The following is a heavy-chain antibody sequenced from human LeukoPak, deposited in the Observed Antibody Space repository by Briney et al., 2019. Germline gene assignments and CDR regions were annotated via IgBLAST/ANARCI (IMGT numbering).Heavy chain of an antibody. J-gene: IGHJ5*02. D-gene: IGHD3-16*02. CDR2: INPSGSST. Sequence: ASVKVSCKASGYSFTSHYMHWVRQAPGQGLEWMGLINPSGSSTLYAQKFQGRVTMTRDMSTTTDYMELSSLRSEDTAVYYCARHNSVGDIAWWFDPWGQGTLVTVSS. V-gene: IGHV1-46*01. CDR3: ARHNSVGDIAWWFDP. CDR1: GYSFTSHY.